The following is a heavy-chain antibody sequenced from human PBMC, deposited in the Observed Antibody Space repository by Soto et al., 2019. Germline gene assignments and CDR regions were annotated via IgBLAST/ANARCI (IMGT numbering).Heavy chain of an antibody. Sequence: GSLRLSCAASGFTFSSYAMSWVRQAPGKGLEWVSAISGSGGSTYYADSVKGRFTISRDNSKNTLYLQMNSLRAEDTAVYYCAGGYCSSTSCYTYYYYYGMDVWGQGTTVTVSS. V-gene: IGHV3-23*01. CDR1: GFTFSSYA. J-gene: IGHJ6*02. CDR2: ISGSGGST. CDR3: AGGYCSSTSCYTYYYYYGMDV. D-gene: IGHD2-2*02.